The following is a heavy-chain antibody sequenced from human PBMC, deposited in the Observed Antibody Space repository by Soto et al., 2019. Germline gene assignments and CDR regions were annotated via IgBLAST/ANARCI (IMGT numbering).Heavy chain of an antibody. Sequence: SETLSLTCAVFGGSIRSGGYSRSWIRQPPGKGQEWIGYIYHSGSTYYNPSLKSRVTISVDRSKNQFSLKLSSVTAADTAVYYCVRHAQCIIRAYWGQGSLVTVSS. D-gene: IGHD6-19*01. V-gene: IGHV4-30-2*01. CDR1: GGSIRSGGYS. CDR2: IYHSGST. J-gene: IGHJ4*02. CDR3: VRHAQCIIRAY.